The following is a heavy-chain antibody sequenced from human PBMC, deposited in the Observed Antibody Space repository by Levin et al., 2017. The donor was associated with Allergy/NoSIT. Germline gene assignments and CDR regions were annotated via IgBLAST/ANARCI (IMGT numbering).Heavy chain of an antibody. CDR2: IIPILGIA. D-gene: IGHD2-2*01. V-gene: IGHV1-69*02. Sequence: SVKVSCKASGGTFSSYTISWVRQAPGQGLEWMGRIIPILGIANYAQKFQGRVTITADKSTSTAYMELSSLRSEDTAVYYCAVGEIVVVPAAISTLHYYGMDGWGQGTTVTVSS. CDR3: AVGEIVVVPAAISTLHYYGMDG. CDR1: GGTFSSYT. J-gene: IGHJ6*02.